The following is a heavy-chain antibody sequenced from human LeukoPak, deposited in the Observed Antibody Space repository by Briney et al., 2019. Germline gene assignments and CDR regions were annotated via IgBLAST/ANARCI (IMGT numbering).Heavy chain of an antibody. J-gene: IGHJ4*02. Sequence: SVKVSCKASGGTFSSYAISWVRQAPGQGLEWMGGIIPIFGTANYAQKFQGRVTITADESTSTAYMELSSLRSEDTAVYYCARGHRYDTSGYSDFDYWGQGTLVTVSS. V-gene: IGHV1-69*13. CDR2: IIPIFGTA. CDR1: GGTFSSYA. CDR3: ARGHRYDTSGYSDFDY. D-gene: IGHD3-22*01.